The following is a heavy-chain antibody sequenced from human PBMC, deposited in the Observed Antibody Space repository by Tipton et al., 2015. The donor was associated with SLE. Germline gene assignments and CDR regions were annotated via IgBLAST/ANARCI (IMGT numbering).Heavy chain of an antibody. Sequence: TLSLTCAVYGGSFSGYYWSWIRQPPGKGLEWIGEINHSGSINYNPSLKSRVTISVDTSKNQFSLKLTSVTAADTAVYYCARGVLRPFDYWGQGTLVTVSS. D-gene: IGHD1-1*01. CDR2: INHSGSI. CDR1: GGSFSGYY. J-gene: IGHJ4*02. V-gene: IGHV4-34*01. CDR3: ARGVLRPFDY.